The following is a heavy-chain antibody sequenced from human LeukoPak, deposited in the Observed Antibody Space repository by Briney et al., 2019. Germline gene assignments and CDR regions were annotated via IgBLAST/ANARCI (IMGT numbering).Heavy chain of an antibody. CDR3: ARAYYYYYMDV. CDR1: GGSFSGYY. Sequence: SETLSLTCAVYGGSFSGYYWSWIRQPPGKGLEWIGEINHSGSTNYNPSLKSRVTMSVDTSKNQFSLKLSSVTAADTAVYYCARAYYYYYMDVWGKGTTVTVSS. J-gene: IGHJ6*03. CDR2: INHSGST. V-gene: IGHV4-34*01.